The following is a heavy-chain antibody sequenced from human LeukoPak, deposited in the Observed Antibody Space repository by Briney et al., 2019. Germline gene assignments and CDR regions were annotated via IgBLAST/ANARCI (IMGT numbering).Heavy chain of an antibody. Sequence: PGGSLRLSCAASGFTFSSYAMSWVRQAPGKGLEWVSAISGSGGSTYYADSVKGRFTISRDNSKNTLYLQMNSLRAEDTAVYYCARAPRGYSGSYLVGDYWGQGTLVTVSS. D-gene: IGHD1-26*01. CDR3: ARAPRGYSGSYLVGDY. CDR2: ISGSGGST. CDR1: GFTFSSYA. J-gene: IGHJ4*02. V-gene: IGHV3-23*01.